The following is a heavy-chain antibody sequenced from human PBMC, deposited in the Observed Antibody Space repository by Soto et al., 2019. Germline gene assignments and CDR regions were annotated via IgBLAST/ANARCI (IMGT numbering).Heavy chain of an antibody. CDR2: IYYSGST. CDR1: GDSVSSGYYF. D-gene: IGHD2-2*02. CDR3: ARDCYTLEMATNGLDV. Sequence: SETLSLTCTVSGDSVSSGYYFWSWIRQPPGKGLEWIGYIYYSGSTNYNPSLKSRVTISVDTSKNQFSLNLSSVTAADTAVYYCARDCYTLEMATNGLDVWGQGTTVTVSS. J-gene: IGHJ6*02. V-gene: IGHV4-61*01.